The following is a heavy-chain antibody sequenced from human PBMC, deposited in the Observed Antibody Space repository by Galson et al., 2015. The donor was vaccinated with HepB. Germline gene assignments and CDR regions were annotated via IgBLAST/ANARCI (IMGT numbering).Heavy chain of an antibody. V-gene: IGHV3-11*06. D-gene: IGHD5-12*01. J-gene: IGHJ4*02. CDR3: ARYISYDGYCDY. Sequence: SWIRQAPGKGLEWISYITSSSSYTKYVDSVRGRFTISRDNAKNSLYLQMNSLRAEDTAVYYCARYISYDGYCDYWGQGTLVTVSS. CDR2: ITSSSSYT.